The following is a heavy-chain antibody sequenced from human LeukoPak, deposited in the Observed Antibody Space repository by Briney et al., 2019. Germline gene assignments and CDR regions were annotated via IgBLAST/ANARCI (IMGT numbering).Heavy chain of an antibody. Sequence: SETLSLTCTVSGGSISSYYWSWIRQPPGKGLEWIGYIYPSGSTNYNPSLKSRVTISVDTSKTHFSLNLSSVTAADTAVYYCARSTAASYGYFDCWGQGTLVTVSS. CDR2: IYPSGST. J-gene: IGHJ4*02. CDR3: ARSTAASYGYFDC. V-gene: IGHV4-4*08. CDR1: GGSISSYY. D-gene: IGHD1-1*01.